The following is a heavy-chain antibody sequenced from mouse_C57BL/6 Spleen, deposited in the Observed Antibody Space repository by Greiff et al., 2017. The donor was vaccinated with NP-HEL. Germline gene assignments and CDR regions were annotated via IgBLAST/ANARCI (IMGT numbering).Heavy chain of an antibody. V-gene: IGHV14-4*01. CDR3: TTPYYGSSYGLAY. Sequence: EVQLQQSGAELVRPGASVKLSCTASGFNIKDDYMHWVKQRPEQGLEWIGWIDPENGDTEYASKFQGKATITADTSSNTAYLQLSSLTSEDTAVYYCTTPYYGSSYGLAYWGQRTLVTVSA. CDR1: GFNIKDDY. CDR2: IDPENGDT. D-gene: IGHD1-1*01. J-gene: IGHJ3*01.